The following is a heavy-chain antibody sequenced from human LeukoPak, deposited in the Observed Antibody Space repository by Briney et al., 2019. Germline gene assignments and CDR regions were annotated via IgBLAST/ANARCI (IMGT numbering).Heavy chain of an antibody. CDR1: GFTFSSYG. Sequence: GGSLRLSCAASGFTFSSYGMHWVRQAPGKGLEWVAVISYDGSNKYYADSVKGRFTISRDNSKNTLYLQMNSLRAEDTAVYYCARPRGDSEGRDGYNPDWYFDLWGRGTLVTVSS. CDR3: ARPRGDSEGRDGYNPDWYFDL. V-gene: IGHV3-30*03. D-gene: IGHD5-24*01. CDR2: ISYDGSNK. J-gene: IGHJ2*01.